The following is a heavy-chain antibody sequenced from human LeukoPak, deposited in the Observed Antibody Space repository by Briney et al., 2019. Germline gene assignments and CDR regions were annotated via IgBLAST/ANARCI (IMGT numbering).Heavy chain of an antibody. CDR3: AREWDIAVAGTGGFDI. D-gene: IGHD6-19*01. Sequence: ASVKVSCKASGYTFTSYAMNWVRQAPGQGLEWMGWINTNTGNPTYTQGFTGRFVFSLDTSVSTAYLQISSLKAEDTAVYYCAREWDIAVAGTGGFDIWGQGTMVTVSS. CDR2: INTNTGNP. J-gene: IGHJ3*02. CDR1: GYTFTSYA. V-gene: IGHV7-4-1*02.